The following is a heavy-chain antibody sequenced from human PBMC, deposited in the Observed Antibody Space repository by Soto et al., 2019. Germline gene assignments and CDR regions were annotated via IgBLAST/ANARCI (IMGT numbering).Heavy chain of an antibody. D-gene: IGHD6-19*01. CDR3: ARGSPNRSGWIFDH. CDR2: INANNDNT. J-gene: IGHJ4*02. V-gene: IGHV1-3*05. Sequence: QVQLVQSGAEEKKPGASVKVSCRTSGYTFTNYAMHWIRQAPGQSLEWVGWINANNDNTGYSQRFQGRITITRDTSASTAYMELSSLKSEDTAVFYCARGSPNRSGWIFDHWGQGTLVTVSS. CDR1: GYTFTNYA.